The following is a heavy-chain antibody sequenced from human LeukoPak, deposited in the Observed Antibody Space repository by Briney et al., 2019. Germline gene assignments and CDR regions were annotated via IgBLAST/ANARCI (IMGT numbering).Heavy chain of an antibody. Sequence: PGGSLRLSCTVSGFTFSSYTMHWVRRAPGKGLEWVSSISSSGLYIYFADSLKGRFTISRDNAKNSLYLQVNSLRAEDTAVYYCAREFEPDYFDYWGQGTLVTVST. CDR3: AREFEPDYFDY. J-gene: IGHJ4*02. V-gene: IGHV3-21*01. CDR2: ISSSGLYI. D-gene: IGHD1-14*01. CDR1: GFTFSSYT.